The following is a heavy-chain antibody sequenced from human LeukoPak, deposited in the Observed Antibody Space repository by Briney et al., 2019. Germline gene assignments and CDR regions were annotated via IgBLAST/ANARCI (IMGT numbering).Heavy chain of an antibody. CDR2: IHNNGDT. D-gene: IGHD3-22*01. CDR3: GRWGYFDSGNYFVVDY. Sequence: SETLSLTCTVSDDSIRSYYWNWIRQAPGKALEWIGHIHNNGDTAYNFSLKSRVTISMDTSKNQFSLKLSSVTAADTAVYYCGRWGYFDSGNYFVVDYWSQGTVVTVSS. CDR1: DDSIRSYY. J-gene: IGHJ4*02. V-gene: IGHV4-59*01.